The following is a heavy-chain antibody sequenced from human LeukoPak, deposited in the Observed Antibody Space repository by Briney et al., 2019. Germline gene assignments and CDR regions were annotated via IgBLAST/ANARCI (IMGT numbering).Heavy chain of an antibody. CDR2: ISSSGSTI. Sequence: GGSLGLSCAASGFTFSDYYMSWIRQAPGKGLEWVSYISSSGSTIYYADSVKGRFTISRDNAKNSLYLQMDRLRAEDTAVYYCARDNYSGSRYFDYWGQGTLVTVSS. V-gene: IGHV3-11*01. D-gene: IGHD1-26*01. J-gene: IGHJ4*02. CDR3: ARDNYSGSRYFDY. CDR1: GFTFSDYY.